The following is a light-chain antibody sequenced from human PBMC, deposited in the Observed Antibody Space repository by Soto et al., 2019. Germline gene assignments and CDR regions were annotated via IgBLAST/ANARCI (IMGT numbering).Light chain of an antibody. CDR1: QSVSNN. V-gene: IGKV3-15*01. CDR2: GVS. CDR3: QQYNNWWT. Sequence: EIVMTHSPATLSVSPGERATLSCRASQSVSNNLAWYQQKPGQAPRLLIYGVSTRATGIPARFSGSGSGTEFTLTISSLQSEDFAVYYCQQYNNWWTFGQGTKVDIK. J-gene: IGKJ1*01.